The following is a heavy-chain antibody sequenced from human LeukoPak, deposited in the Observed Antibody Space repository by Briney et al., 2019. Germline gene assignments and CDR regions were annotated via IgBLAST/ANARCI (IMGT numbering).Heavy chain of an antibody. CDR3: ARDYNYGFDY. CDR2: ISSSGSTI. CDR1: GFTFSSYS. D-gene: IGHD5-18*01. Sequence: GGSLRLSCAASGFTFSSYSMNWVRQAPGKGLEWVSYISSSGSTIYYADSMKGRSTISRDNAKNSLYLQMNSLRAEDTAVYYCARDYNYGFDYWGQGTLVTVSS. J-gene: IGHJ4*02. V-gene: IGHV3-48*01.